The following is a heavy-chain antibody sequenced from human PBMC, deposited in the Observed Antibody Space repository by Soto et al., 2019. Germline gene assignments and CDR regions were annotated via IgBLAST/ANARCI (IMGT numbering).Heavy chain of an antibody. V-gene: IGHV1-46*01. Sequence: ASVKVSCKASGYTFTYYYIHWVRQAPGQGFEWMGMINPSAGSTSYAQNFQGRVTITRGTSTSTVYMQLSSLTSEDTAVYYCARDDSGFSGSHYIDWGQGALVTVSS. CDR2: INPSAGST. D-gene: IGHD1-26*01. CDR1: GYTFTYYY. CDR3: ARDDSGFSGSHYID. J-gene: IGHJ4*02.